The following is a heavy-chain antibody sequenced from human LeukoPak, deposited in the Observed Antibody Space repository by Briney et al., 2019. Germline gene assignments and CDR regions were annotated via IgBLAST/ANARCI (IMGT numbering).Heavy chain of an antibody. CDR1: GFTFSSYG. V-gene: IGHV3-23*01. CDR3: AREYYSSSWYWNWFDP. D-gene: IGHD6-13*01. CDR2: ISGSGGST. Sequence: GGSLRLSCAASGFTFSSYGMSWVRQAPGKGLEWVSAISGSGGSTYYADSVKGRFTISRDNSKNTLYLQMNSLRAEDTAVYYCAREYYSSSWYWNWFDPWGQGTLVTVSS. J-gene: IGHJ5*02.